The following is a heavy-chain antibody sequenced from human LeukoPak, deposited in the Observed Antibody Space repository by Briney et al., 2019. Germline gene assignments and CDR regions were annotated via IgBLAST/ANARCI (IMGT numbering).Heavy chain of an antibody. CDR1: GFSFSSYA. D-gene: IGHD6-6*01. CDR3: AKEYTPSSPLGELDS. CDR2: IRHDETNE. V-gene: IGHV3-30*02. Sequence: QPGGSLRLSCAVSGFSFSSYAMHWVRQAPGKGLEWLAVIRHDETNEYYADSVQGRFTISRDTSKNTLYLQMNSLRAEDTAVYYCAKEYTPSSPLGELDSWGQGTLVTVSS. J-gene: IGHJ4*02.